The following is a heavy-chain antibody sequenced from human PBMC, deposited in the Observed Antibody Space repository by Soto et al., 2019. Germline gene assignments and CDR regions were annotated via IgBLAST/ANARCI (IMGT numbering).Heavy chain of an antibody. D-gene: IGHD2-21*02. CDR3: IQSRCGGDCLQSYASHYYYGMDV. J-gene: IGHJ6*02. CDR1: GFSLSTSGVG. V-gene: IGHV2-5*02. CDR2: IYWDDDK. Sequence: QITLKESGPPLVKPTQTLTLTCTFSGFSLSTSGVGVGWIRQPPGKALEWLALIYWDDDKRYSPSLRSRLTINNDTSKNQVVLTMTNMDPVDAATYYCIQSRCGGDCLQSYASHYYYGMDVWGQGTTVTVSS.